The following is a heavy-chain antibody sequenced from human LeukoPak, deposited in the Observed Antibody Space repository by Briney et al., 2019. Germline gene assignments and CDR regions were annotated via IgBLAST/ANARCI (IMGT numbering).Heavy chain of an antibody. CDR2: ISSSGSTI. Sequence: GGSLRLSCAASGFTFSDYYMSWIRQAPGKGLEWVSYISSSGSTIYYADSVKGRFTISRDNAKNSLYLQMNSLRAEDTAVYYCAKGRYSSSWNYFDYWGQGTLVTVSS. V-gene: IGHV3-11*04. CDR1: GFTFSDYY. CDR3: AKGRYSSSWNYFDY. D-gene: IGHD6-13*01. J-gene: IGHJ4*02.